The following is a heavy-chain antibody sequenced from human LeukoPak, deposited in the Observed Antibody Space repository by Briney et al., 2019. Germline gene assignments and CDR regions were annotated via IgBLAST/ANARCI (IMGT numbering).Heavy chain of an antibody. CDR2: IYYSGST. V-gene: IGHV4-59*01. Sequence: SETLSLTCTASGGSISSYYWSWIRQPPGKGLEWIGYIYYSGSTNYNPSLKSRVTISVDTSKNQFSLKLSSVTAADTAVYYCARGYYGSGSYYNRYYYYGMDVWGQGTTVTVSS. CDR1: GGSISSYY. CDR3: ARGYYGSGSYYNRYYYYGMDV. J-gene: IGHJ6*02. D-gene: IGHD3-10*01.